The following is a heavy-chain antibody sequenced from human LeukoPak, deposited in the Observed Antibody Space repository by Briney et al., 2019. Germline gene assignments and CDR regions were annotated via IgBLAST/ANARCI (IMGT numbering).Heavy chain of an antibody. CDR2: IKLDGSEK. Sequence: GGSLRLSCAASGFTFSSYWMSWVRQAPGKGLEWVANIKLDGSEKNYVDSVKGRFTISRDNTMNSLYLQMNSLRAEDTAVFYCARDQYDTWSRRGNFDSWGQGTLVIVSS. CDR3: ARDQYDTWSRRGNFDS. V-gene: IGHV3-7*03. J-gene: IGHJ4*02. D-gene: IGHD3-3*01. CDR1: GFTFSSYW.